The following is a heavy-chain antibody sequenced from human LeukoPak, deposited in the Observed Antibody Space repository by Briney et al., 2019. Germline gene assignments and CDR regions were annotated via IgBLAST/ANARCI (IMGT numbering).Heavy chain of an antibody. J-gene: IGHJ4*02. CDR2: ISAYNGNT. D-gene: IGHD2-8*02. Sequence: GASVKVSCKASGYTFTSYGISWVRQAPGQGLEWMGWISAYNGNTNYAQKPQGRVTMTTDTSTSTAYMELSSLRSEDTAVYYCARDRGTGLFDYWGQGTLVTVSS. CDR1: GYTFTSYG. V-gene: IGHV1-18*01. CDR3: ARDRGTGLFDY.